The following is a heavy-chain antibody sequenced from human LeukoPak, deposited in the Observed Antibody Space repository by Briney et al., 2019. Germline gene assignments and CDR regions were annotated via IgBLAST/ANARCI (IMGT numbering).Heavy chain of an antibody. J-gene: IGHJ3*02. D-gene: IGHD2/OR15-2a*01. CDR2: INHSGST. V-gene: IGHV4-34*01. CDR3: ATNKVSTAGAYDI. CDR1: GGSFSGYY. Sequence: ASETLSLTCAVYGGSFSGYYWSWIRQTPGKGLEWIGEINHSGSTNYNTSLKSRVTMSVDTSKNQFTLRLSSVTAADTGVYYCATNKVSTAGAYDIWGQGTMVIVSS.